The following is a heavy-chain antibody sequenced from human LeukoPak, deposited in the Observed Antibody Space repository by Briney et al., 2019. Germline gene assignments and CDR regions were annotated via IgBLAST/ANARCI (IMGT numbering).Heavy chain of an antibody. Sequence: GGSLRLSCEVSGFTFSNYWLSWVRQAPGKGLEWVANINQDGNEKYYADSEKGRFTISRDNAKNSLYLQMNSLRAEDTAVYYCARDHPYYYDTSGYWHDYWGQGTLVTVSS. CDR3: ARDHPYYYDTSGYWHDY. D-gene: IGHD3-22*01. CDR2: INQDGNEK. CDR1: GFTFSNYW. V-gene: IGHV3-7*01. J-gene: IGHJ4*02.